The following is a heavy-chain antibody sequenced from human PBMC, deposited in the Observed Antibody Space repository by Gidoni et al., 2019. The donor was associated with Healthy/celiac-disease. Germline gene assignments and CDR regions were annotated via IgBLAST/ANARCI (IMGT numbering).Heavy chain of an antibody. V-gene: IGHV4-34*01. CDR3: ARLPDGYGYSGGGY. J-gene: IGHJ4*02. CDR1: GGSFSGYY. Sequence: QVQLQQWGAGLFKPSETLSLTCAVYGGSFSGYYWSWIRQPPGKGLEWIGEINHSGSTNYNPSLKSRVTISVDTSKNQFSLKLSSVTAADTAVYYCARLPDGYGYSGGGYWGQGTLVTVSS. D-gene: IGHD5-18*01. CDR2: INHSGST.